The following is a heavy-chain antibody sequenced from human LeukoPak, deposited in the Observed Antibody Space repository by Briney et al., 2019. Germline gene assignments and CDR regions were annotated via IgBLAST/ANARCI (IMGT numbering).Heavy chain of an antibody. V-gene: IGHV2-70*11. D-gene: IGHD1-26*01. Sequence: SGPTLVNPTQTLTLTCTFSGFSLTTSGMSVSWIRQPPGKALEWLARIDWDDDKYYSTSLKTRLTISKDTSKNRVVLTMTNMDPVDTATYYCAHIITGLGATGYYFDYWGPGTLVTVSS. J-gene: IGHJ4*02. CDR2: IDWDDDK. CDR3: AHIITGLGATGYYFDY. CDR1: GFSLTTSGMS.